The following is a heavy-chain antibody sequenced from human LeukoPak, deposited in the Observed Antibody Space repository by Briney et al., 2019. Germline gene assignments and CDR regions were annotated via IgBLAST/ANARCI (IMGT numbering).Heavy chain of an antibody. CDR3: AREGDKYANWFDT. CDR2: IYYSGST. Sequence: KPSETLSLTCTVSGGSISSYYWSWIRQPPGKGLEWIGYIYYSGSTNYNPSLKSRVTISVDTSKNQFSLKLSSVTAADTAVYYCAREGDKYANWFDTWGQGTLVTVSS. J-gene: IGHJ5*02. CDR1: GGSISSYY. D-gene: IGHD2-8*01. V-gene: IGHV4-59*01.